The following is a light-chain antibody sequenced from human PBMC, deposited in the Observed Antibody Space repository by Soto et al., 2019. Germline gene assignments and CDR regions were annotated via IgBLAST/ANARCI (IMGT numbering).Light chain of an antibody. CDR2: AAS. J-gene: IGKJ2*01. V-gene: IGKV1D-8*01. CDR1: QGSSSY. CDR3: QQYYSFPYT. Sequence: VLWMTQSPSLLSAYTGDRVTISCRMSQGSSSYLAWSQQKPWKAPELLIYAASTLQSGVPSRFSGSRSATDFNLTISFLQSDDFATYYCQQYYSFPYTFGQGNQLEIK.